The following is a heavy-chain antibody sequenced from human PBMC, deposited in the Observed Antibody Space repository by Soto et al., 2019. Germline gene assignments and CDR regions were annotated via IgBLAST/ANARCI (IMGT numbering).Heavy chain of an antibody. CDR2: IYYSGST. D-gene: IGHD6-19*01. CDR3: ARQYSGYSSGWERGTLLRAPNYYYYYGMDV. V-gene: IGHV4-59*01. Sequence: SETLSLTCTVSGGSISSYYWSWIRQPPGKGLEWIGYIYYSGSTNYNPSLKSRVTISVDTSKNQFSLKLGSVTAADTAVYYCARQYSGYSSGWERGTLLRAPNYYYYYGMDVWGQGTTVTVSS. J-gene: IGHJ6*02. CDR1: GGSISSYY.